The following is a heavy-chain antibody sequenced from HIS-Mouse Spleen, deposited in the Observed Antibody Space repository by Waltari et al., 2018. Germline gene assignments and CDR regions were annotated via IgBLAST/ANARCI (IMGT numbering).Heavy chain of an antibody. V-gene: IGHV4-34*01. CDR1: GGSFSGYY. D-gene: IGHD1-26*01. CDR3: ARMGPASGSYGDY. Sequence: QVQLQQWGAGLLKPSETLSLTCAGSGGSFSGYYWSWIRQPPGKGLEWIGEINHSGSTNYNPSLKSRVTISVDTSKNQFSLKLSSVTAADTVVYYCARMGPASGSYGDYWGQGTLVTVSS. J-gene: IGHJ4*02. CDR2: INHSGST.